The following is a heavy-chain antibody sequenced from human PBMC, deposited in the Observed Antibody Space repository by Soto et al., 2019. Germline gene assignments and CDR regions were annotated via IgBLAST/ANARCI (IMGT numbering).Heavy chain of an antibody. CDR3: ARAIRYFDWLLSYYYMDV. Sequence: SETLSLTCAVYGGSFSGYYWSWIRQPPGKGLEWIGEINHSGSTNYNPSLKSRATISVDTSKNQFSLKLSSVTAADTAVYYCARAIRYFDWLLSYYYMDVWGKGTTVTVSS. J-gene: IGHJ6*03. CDR2: INHSGST. CDR1: GGSFSGYY. D-gene: IGHD3-9*01. V-gene: IGHV4-34*01.